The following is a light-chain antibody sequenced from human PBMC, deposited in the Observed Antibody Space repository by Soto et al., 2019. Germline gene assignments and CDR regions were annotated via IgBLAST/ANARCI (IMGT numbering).Light chain of an antibody. CDR2: AAS. CDR1: QSVTSSY. CDR3: QQYGSPLT. V-gene: IGKV3-20*01. J-gene: IGKJ5*01. Sequence: LTQSPLTLSVSPGETPTLSCRASQSVTSSYLAWYQQTPGQAPRLLIYAASSRGTGIPDRFSGSGSGTDFTLTISRLEHEDFAVYYCQQYGSPLTFGQGTRLEIK.